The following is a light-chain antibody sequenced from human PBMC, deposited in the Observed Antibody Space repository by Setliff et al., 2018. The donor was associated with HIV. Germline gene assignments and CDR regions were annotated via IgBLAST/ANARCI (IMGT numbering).Light chain of an antibody. CDR2: ELS. CDR3: ASYAGDGVHDIYV. Sequence: SALAQPPSASGSPGQSVAISCTGTSSDIGSHNHVSWYQQYPGKAPKLMIYELSQRPSGVPDRFSGSKPGNTASLTVSGLQAEDEADYYCASYAGDGVHDIYVFGTGTKVTVL. V-gene: IGLV2-8*01. J-gene: IGLJ1*01. CDR1: SSDIGSHNH.